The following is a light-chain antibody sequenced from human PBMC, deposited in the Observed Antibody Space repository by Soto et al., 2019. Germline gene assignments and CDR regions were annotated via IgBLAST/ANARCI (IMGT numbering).Light chain of an antibody. V-gene: IGKV1-12*01. Sequence: EIQINQFPFSVSAFLRDRIHHHFPGDQEFCTYLAWYQQKPGKAPKLLISVASSLESGVPSRFSGSGSGTRFTLTINSLQPEDFATYYCQQATSVPPWRFGQGTKVEIK. J-gene: IGKJ1*01. CDR2: VAS. CDR3: QQATSVPPWR. CDR1: QEFCTY.